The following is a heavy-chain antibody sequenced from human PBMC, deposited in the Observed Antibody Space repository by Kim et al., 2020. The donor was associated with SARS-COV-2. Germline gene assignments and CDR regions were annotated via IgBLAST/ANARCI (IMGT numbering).Heavy chain of an antibody. V-gene: IGHV3-21*01. D-gene: IGHD3-10*01. CDR3: ASDTQRMVRGVIIQDY. J-gene: IGHJ4*02. CDR2: ITSSSSYI. Sequence: GGSLRLSCAASGFTFSSYSMNWVRQAPGKGLEWVSSITSSSSYIYYADSVKGRFTISRDNAKNSLYLQMNSLRAEDTAVYYCASDTQRMVRGVIIQDYWGQGTLVTVSS. CDR1: GFTFSSYS.